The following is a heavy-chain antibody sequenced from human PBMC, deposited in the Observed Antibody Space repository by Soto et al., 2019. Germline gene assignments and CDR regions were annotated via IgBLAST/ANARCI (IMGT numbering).Heavy chain of an antibody. CDR2: IKHSGST. CDR1: NGSFSGFF. D-gene: IGHD2-15*01. CDR3: ARGVQYCSGSSCYYYAMDV. V-gene: IGHV4-34*01. Sequence: PSETLSLTCAVYNGSFSGFFWNWIRQAPGEGLEWIGEIKHSGSTNYNPSLKSRVIISLDMSKNQLSLKLSSVTAADTAVYYCARGVQYCSGSSCYYYAMDVWGQGTTVT. J-gene: IGHJ6*02.